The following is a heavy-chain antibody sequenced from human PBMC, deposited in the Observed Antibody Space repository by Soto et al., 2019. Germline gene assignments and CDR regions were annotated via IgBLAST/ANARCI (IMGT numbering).Heavy chain of an antibody. CDR2: VYWDDDK. D-gene: IGHD1-26*01. CDR3: VYRAERIRGGYYFDY. CDR1: VFSLSTTGLG. Sequence: QITLKESGPTLVKPTQTLTLTCSFSVFSLSTTGLGVGWLRQSPGKALEWLALVYWDDDKRYTPSLKTILTITKDTSKNQVVLAMTNMDPVDTATYYCVYRAERIRGGYYFDYWGQGTLVTVSS. J-gene: IGHJ4*02. V-gene: IGHV2-5*02.